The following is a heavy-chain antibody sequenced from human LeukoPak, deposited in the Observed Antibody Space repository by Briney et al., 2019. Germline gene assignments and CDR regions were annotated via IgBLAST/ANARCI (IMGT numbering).Heavy chain of an antibody. J-gene: IGHJ4*02. D-gene: IGHD2-8*02. CDR1: VFTFKTYY. CDR2: ISSSGTSI. V-gene: IGHV3-11*04. Sequence: GGSLRLSCAASVFTFKTYYMTWLRHAPGKTLESVSYISSSGTSIYYADSVKGRFTISGDNAKNSLDLQMISLRAEDTDVYYCAGGTGLLFYLEYWGQGTLVTASS. CDR3: AGGTGLLFYLEY.